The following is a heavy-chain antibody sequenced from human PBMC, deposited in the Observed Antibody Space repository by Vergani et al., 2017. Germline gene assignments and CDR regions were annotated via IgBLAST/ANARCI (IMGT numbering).Heavy chain of an antibody. D-gene: IGHD3-3*01. V-gene: IGHV5-51*03. J-gene: IGHJ3*02. CDR1: GYSFTSYC. Sequence: EVQLVQSGAEVKKPGESLKISCKGSGYSFTSYCIGWVRQMPGKGLEWMGIIYPGDSDTRYSPSFQGQVTIAADKSISTAYLQWSSLKASDTAMYYCASGGIHYDFWSGYFGAFDIWGQGTMVTVSS. CDR2: IYPGDSDT. CDR3: ASGGIHYDFWSGYFGAFDI.